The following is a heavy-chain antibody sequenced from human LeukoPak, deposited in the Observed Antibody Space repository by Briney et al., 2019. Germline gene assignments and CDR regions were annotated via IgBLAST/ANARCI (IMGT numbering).Heavy chain of an antibody. Sequence: PGGSLRLSYAASGFTFSTYWMSWVRQAQGKGLEWVANIHKDGNEKYYVDSVKGRFTISRDNAKNSLYLQMNSLRAEDTAVYYCARGDKFSGDYWGQGTLVTVSS. D-gene: IGHD2-15*01. CDR2: IHKDGNEK. CDR1: GFTFSTYW. CDR3: ARGDKFSGDY. V-gene: IGHV3-7*04. J-gene: IGHJ4*02.